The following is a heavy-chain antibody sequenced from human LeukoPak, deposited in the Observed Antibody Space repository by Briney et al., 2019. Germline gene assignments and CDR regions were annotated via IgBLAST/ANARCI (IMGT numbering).Heavy chain of an antibody. D-gene: IGHD2-21*02. Sequence: GGSLRLSCAASGFTFSSYAMHRVRQAPGKGLEWVAVISYDGSNKYYADSVKGRFTISRDNSKNTLYLQMNSLRAEDTAVYYCARELDGDYWAVAYYYYGMDVWGKGTTVTVSS. CDR1: GFTFSSYA. CDR3: ARELDGDYWAVAYYYYGMDV. CDR2: ISYDGSNK. V-gene: IGHV3-30*04. J-gene: IGHJ6*04.